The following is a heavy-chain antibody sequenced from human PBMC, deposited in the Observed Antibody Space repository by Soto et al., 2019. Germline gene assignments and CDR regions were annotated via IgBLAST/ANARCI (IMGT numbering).Heavy chain of an antibody. V-gene: IGHV4-39*01. CDR2: IYYSGST. J-gene: IGHJ5*02. Sequence: QLQLQESGPGLVKPSETLSLTCTVSGGSISSSSYYWGWIRQPPGKGLEWIGSIYYSGSTYYNPSLKSRVTISVDTSKNQYSLKLSSVTAADTAVYYCARHGTQALSHTTVTHGRWFDPWGQGTLVTVSS. CDR1: GGSISSSSYY. CDR3: ARHGTQALSHTTVTHGRWFDP. D-gene: IGHD4-17*01.